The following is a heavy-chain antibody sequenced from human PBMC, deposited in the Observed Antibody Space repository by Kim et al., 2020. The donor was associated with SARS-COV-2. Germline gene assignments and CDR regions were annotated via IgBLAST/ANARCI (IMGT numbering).Heavy chain of an antibody. CDR3: ANDHGGNLGY. J-gene: IGHJ4*02. V-gene: IGHV3-30-3*02. CDR2: SNQ. D-gene: IGHD4-17*01. Sequence: SNQCDATSVKGRFTISRESSKNTLFLQMTSLGAEDTAVYYCANDHGGNLGYWGQGTLVTVSS.